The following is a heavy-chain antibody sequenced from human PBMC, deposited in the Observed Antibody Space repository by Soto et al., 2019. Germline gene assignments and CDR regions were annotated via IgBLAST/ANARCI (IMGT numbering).Heavy chain of an antibody. CDR3: AREGPLTTNNRNYMDV. D-gene: IGHD4-4*01. Sequence: ASVKVSCKASGYTFTGYYMHWVRQAPGQGLEWMGWINPNSGGTNYAQKFQGWVTMTKDTSISTDYMELSRLRADDTAVYYCAREGPLTTNNRNYMDVWGKGTTVTVSS. CDR2: INPNSGGT. CDR1: GYTFTGYY. V-gene: IGHV1-2*04. J-gene: IGHJ6*03.